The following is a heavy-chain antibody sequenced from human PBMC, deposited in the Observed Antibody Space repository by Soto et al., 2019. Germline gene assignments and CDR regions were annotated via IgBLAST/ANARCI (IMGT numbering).Heavy chain of an antibody. V-gene: IGHV4-34*09. CDR2: INHSGST. D-gene: IGHD5-18*01. Sequence: SETLSLTCAVYGGSFSGYYWSWIRQPPGKGLEWIGEINHSGSTYYNPSLKSRLTISVDTSKNQFSLNLSSVTAAETAVYYCARDRLMATAGTARHYFGLDVWGQGTTVTVSS. CDR3: ARDRLMATAGTARHYFGLDV. J-gene: IGHJ6*02. CDR1: GGSFSGYY.